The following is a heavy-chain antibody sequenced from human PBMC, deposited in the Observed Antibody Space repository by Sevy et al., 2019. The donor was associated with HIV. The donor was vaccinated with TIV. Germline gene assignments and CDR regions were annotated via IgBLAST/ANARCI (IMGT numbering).Heavy chain of an antibody. Sequence: GGSLRLSCVASAFTFSTYGMHWVRQAPGKGLEWVSVISFDGSHKYYADSVKGRCTVSRDNSKNTLNLQMNSLRAEDXXXXXCARDLRPHLLYSDFWSGYSGMDVWGQGTTVTVSS. V-gene: IGHV3-30*03. CDR3: ARDLRPHLLYSDFWSGYSGMDV. J-gene: IGHJ6*02. CDR2: ISFDGSHK. D-gene: IGHD3-3*01. CDR1: AFTFSTYG.